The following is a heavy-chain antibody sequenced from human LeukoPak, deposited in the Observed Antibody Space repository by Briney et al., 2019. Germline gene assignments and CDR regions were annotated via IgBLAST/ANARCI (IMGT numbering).Heavy chain of an antibody. Sequence: SETLSLTCAVYGGSFSGYYWSWIRQPPGKGLEWIGEINHSGSTNYNPSLKSRVTISVDTSKNQFSLKLSSVTAADTAVYYCARCCSSTSCYRRSVDYWGQGTLVTVSS. CDR2: INHSGST. V-gene: IGHV4-34*01. CDR1: GGSFSGYY. CDR3: ARCCSSTSCYRRSVDY. J-gene: IGHJ4*02. D-gene: IGHD2-2*01.